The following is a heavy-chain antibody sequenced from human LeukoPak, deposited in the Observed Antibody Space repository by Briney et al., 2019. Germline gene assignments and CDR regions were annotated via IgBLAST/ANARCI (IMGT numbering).Heavy chain of an antibody. J-gene: IGHJ4*02. CDR2: IYATGST. V-gene: IGHV4-59*10. CDR3: ARQGYTASYYFLDF. D-gene: IGHD1-26*01. Sequence: PGGSLRLSCEASGFTFKNYAMSWVRQAPGKGLEWIGRIYATGSTKFNPSLKSRLTMSMDTSTNQLSLKLSLKLTSVTAADTAVYFCARQGYTASYYFLDFWSQGTLVTVSP. CDR1: GFTFKNYA.